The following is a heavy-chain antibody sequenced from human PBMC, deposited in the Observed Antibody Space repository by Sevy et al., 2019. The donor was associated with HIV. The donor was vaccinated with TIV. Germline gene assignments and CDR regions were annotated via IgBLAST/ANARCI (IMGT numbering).Heavy chain of an antibody. CDR1: GGSISNYY. Sequence: SETLSLTCSVSGGSISNYYWSWIRQPPGKGLEWIGYIYYSGSTNYNPSLKSRVTISVDTSKNQFSLKLSSVTAADTAVYSCARESIAAAGDFDYWGQGTLVTVSS. D-gene: IGHD6-13*01. J-gene: IGHJ4*02. CDR3: ARESIAAAGDFDY. V-gene: IGHV4-59*01. CDR2: IYYSGST.